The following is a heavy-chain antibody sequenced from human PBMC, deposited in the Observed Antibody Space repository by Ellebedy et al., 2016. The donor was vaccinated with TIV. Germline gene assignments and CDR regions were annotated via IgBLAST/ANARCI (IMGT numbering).Heavy chain of an antibody. V-gene: IGHV6-1*01. J-gene: IGHJ6*03. CDR2: AYYRSKWNY. CDR1: GDSVSSNSAA. Sequence: SQTLSLTXAISGDSVSSNSAAWNWIRQSPSRGLEWLGRAYYRSKWNYDYAVSVQSRITINPDTSRNQFSLQLNSVTPEDTAVYYCASTALGGRYMDVWGKGTTVTVPS. CDR3: ASTALGGRYMDV.